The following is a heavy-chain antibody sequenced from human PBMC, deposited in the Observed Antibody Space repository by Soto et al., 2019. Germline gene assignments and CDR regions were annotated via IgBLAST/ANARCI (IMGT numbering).Heavy chain of an antibody. J-gene: IGHJ6*02. CDR3: ARDPGPAADYYCGMDV. V-gene: IGHV1-2*04. CDR2: INPNSGGT. Sequence: ASVKVSCKASGYTFTGYYMHWVRQAPGQGLEWMGWINPNSGGTNYAQKFQGWVTMTRDTSISTAYMELSRLRSDDTAVYYCARDPGPAADYYCGMDVWGQGTTVTVSS. CDR1: GYTFTGYY. D-gene: IGHD6-13*01.